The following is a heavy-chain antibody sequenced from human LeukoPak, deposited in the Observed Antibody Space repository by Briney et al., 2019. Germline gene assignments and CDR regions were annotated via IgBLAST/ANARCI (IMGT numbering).Heavy chain of an antibody. D-gene: IGHD5-18*01. Sequence: GESLKISCKGSGYSFTDFWIGWVRQLPGKGLEWMGIIYPGDSDTIYSPSFQGQVTMSADKSTNTAYLQWSSLKASDTAMYYCARPGRDGGYSYGFDCWGQGTLVTVSS. CDR1: GYSFTDFW. V-gene: IGHV5-51*01. CDR3: ARPGRDGGYSYGFDC. CDR2: IYPGDSDT. J-gene: IGHJ5*01.